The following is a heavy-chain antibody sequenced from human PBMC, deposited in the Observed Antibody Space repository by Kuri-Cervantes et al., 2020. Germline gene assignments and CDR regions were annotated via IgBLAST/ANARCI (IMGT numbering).Heavy chain of an antibody. CDR3: ARAKLDILTGGNWFDL. Sequence: GGSLRLSCAASGFTFSGYYMHWVRQATGKGLEWVSAIGTAGDTYYPRSVKGRFTISRENAKNSLYLQMNSLRAGDTAVYYCARAKLDILTGGNWFDLWGQGTMVTVSS. V-gene: IGHV3-13*01. CDR2: IGTAGDT. CDR1: GFTFSGYY. D-gene: IGHD3-9*01. J-gene: IGHJ5*02.